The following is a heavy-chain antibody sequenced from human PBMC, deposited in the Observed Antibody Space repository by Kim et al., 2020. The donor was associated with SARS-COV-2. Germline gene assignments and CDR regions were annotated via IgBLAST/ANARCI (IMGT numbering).Heavy chain of an antibody. D-gene: IGHD5-18*01. Sequence: GGSLRLSCAASGFTFSSYGMHWVRQAPGKGLEWVAVISYDGSNKYYADSVKGRFTISRDNSKNTLYLQMNSLRAEDTAVYYCAKDVVDTAMVLNYGMDVWGQGTTVTVSS. J-gene: IGHJ6*02. CDR2: ISYDGSNK. CDR1: GFTFSSYG. CDR3: AKDVVDTAMVLNYGMDV. V-gene: IGHV3-30*18.